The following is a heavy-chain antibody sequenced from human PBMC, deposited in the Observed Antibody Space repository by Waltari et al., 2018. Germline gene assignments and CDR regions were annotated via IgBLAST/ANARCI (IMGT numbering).Heavy chain of an antibody. Sequence: EVQLVESGGGLVQPGGSLRLSCAASGFTFSSYSMNWVRQAPGKGLEWVSYISSSSSTIYYADSVKGRFTISRDNAKNSLYLQMNSLRAEDTAVYYCARDQSYYYYGMDVWGQGTTVTVSS. CDR2: ISSSSSTI. J-gene: IGHJ6*02. CDR1: GFTFSSYS. CDR3: ARDQSYYYYGMDV. V-gene: IGHV3-48*01.